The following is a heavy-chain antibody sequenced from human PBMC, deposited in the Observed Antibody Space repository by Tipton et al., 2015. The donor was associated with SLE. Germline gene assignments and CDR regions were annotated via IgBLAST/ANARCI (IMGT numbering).Heavy chain of an antibody. CDR3: AKEKYGVFDI. Sequence: TLSLTCSVSGASVTRTSHYWGWIRQSPGKGLEWIATVSYSGSTFSNPSLRGRVATSSDTSKNQFSLKLNSVTAADTAVYYCAKEKYGVFDIWGQGTMVIVSS. J-gene: IGHJ3*02. V-gene: IGHV4-39*07. CDR1: GASVTRTSHY. CDR2: VSYSGST. D-gene: IGHD2-8*01.